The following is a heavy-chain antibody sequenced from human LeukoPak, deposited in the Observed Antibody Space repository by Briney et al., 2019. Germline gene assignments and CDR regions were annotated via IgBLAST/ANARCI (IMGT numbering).Heavy chain of an antibody. J-gene: IGHJ4*02. Sequence: SETLSLTCTVSGYSINSGYYWGWIRQPPGKGLEWTGSIDHSGSTYYNPSLKSRITISVDTSKNQFSLKLSSVTATDTAMYYCARDSALGQAVMFDYWGQGALVTVSS. CDR3: ARDSALGQAVMFDY. CDR2: IDHSGST. V-gene: IGHV4-38-2*02. CDR1: GYSINSGYY. D-gene: IGHD6-19*01.